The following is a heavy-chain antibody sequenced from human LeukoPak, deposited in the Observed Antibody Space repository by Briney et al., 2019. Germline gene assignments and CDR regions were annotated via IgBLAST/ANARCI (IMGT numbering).Heavy chain of an antibody. CDR1: GYTFTGYY. J-gene: IGHJ4*02. D-gene: IGHD1-26*01. CDR3: ARFRVGGSYYGEFDY. Sequence: ASVKVSCKASGYTFTGYYMHWVRQAPGQGLESMGWINPNSGGTNYAQKFQGRVTMTRDTSISTAYMELSRLRSDDTAVYYCARFRVGGSYYGEFDYWGQGTLVTVSS. V-gene: IGHV1-2*02. CDR2: INPNSGGT.